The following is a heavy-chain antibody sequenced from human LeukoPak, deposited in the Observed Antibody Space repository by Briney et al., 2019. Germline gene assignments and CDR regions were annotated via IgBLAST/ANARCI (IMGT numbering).Heavy chain of an antibody. J-gene: IGHJ4*02. CDR2: IWSDATNM. V-gene: IGHV3-33*06. D-gene: IGHD4-11*01. CDR3: AKDAQRGFDYSNSFQY. Sequence: PGGSLRLSCPASGFIFTDYGFHGVGQAPGKGRDGVAAIWSDATNMFYANSVKGRFFIQRDDYQNTVYLEMSSLRAEDTAVYYCAKDAQRGFDYSNSFQYWGQGSLVTVSS. CDR1: GFIFTDYG.